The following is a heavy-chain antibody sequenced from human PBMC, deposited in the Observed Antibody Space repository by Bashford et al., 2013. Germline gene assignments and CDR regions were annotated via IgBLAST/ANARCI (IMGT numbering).Heavy chain of an antibody. CDR1: GGTFSSYA. J-gene: IGHJ4*02. D-gene: IGHD3-3*01. V-gene: IGHV1-24*01. CDR2: FDPEDGET. CDR3: ATGLLRFLEAPPDY. Sequence: SVKVSCKASGGTFSSYAISWVRQAPGKGLEWMGGFDPEDGETIYAQKFQGRVTMTEDTSTDTAYMELSSLRSEDTAVYYCATGLLRFLEAPPDYWGQGTLVTVSS.